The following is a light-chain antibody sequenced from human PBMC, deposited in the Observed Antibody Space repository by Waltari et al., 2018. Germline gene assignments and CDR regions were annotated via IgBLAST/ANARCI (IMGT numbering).Light chain of an antibody. Sequence: SYVLTQPPSVSVAPGETASITCGGNNLKSNSVNWYRQRPGQAPVVVISYDNHRAAGIPERFSGSNSGNTATLTISRVEAGDEADYYCQVWDANTDPGVFGTGTEVTVL. CDR1: NLKSNS. CDR3: QVWDANTDPGV. J-gene: IGLJ1*01. CDR2: YDN. V-gene: IGLV3-21*01.